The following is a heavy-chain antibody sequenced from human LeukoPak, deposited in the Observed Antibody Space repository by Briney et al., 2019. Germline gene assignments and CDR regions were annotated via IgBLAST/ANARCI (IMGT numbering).Heavy chain of an antibody. D-gene: IGHD3-3*01. J-gene: IGHJ4*02. CDR2: IYYSGST. CDR1: GGSISSYY. Sequence: SETLSLTCTVSGGSISSYYWGWIRQPPGKGLEWIGSIYYSGSTYYNPSLKSRVTISVDTSKNQFSLKLSSVTAADTAVYYCASYQPYYDFWSGLSGGFDYWGQGTLVTVSS. V-gene: IGHV4-39*01. CDR3: ASYQPYYDFWSGLSGGFDY.